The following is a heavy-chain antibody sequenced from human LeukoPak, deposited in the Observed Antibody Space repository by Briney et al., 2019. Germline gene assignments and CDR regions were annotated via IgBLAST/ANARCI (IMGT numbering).Heavy chain of an antibody. J-gene: IGHJ4*02. V-gene: IGHV3-30-3*01. CDR1: GFTFSSYA. CDR3: ARVLAVALIDY. D-gene: IGHD6-19*01. Sequence: GGSLRLSCAASGFTFSSYAMHWVRQAPGKGLEWVAVISYDGSNKYYADSVKGRFTISRDNSKNTLYLQMNSLRAEDTAVYYCARVLAVALIDYWGQGTLVTVSS. CDR2: ISYDGSNK.